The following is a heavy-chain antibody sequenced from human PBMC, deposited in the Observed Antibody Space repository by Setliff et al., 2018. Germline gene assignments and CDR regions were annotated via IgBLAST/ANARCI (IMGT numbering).Heavy chain of an antibody. D-gene: IGHD6-13*01. V-gene: IGHV3-30*01. CDR1: GSTFSSYA. J-gene: IGHJ6*03. CDR2: ITYDGSNK. CDR3: ARSRYTSRWYEMSAMDV. Sequence: GGSLRLSCAASGSTFSSYAMHWVRQAPGKGLEWVAVITYDGSNKLYADSVRGRFTISRDISKNTLYVQMNSLRPEDTAVYYCARSRYTSRWYEMSAMDVWGKGIMVTV.